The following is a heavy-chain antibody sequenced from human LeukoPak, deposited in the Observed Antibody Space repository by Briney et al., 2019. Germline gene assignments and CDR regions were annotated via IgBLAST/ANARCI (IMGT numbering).Heavy chain of an antibody. CDR2: IYYSGST. D-gene: IGHD1-26*01. J-gene: IGHJ4*02. CDR1: GGPISSYY. V-gene: IGHV4-59*08. CDR3: ARGARGSYSY. Sequence: SETLSLTCTVSGGPISSYYWSWIRQPPGKGLEWIGYIYYSGSTNYNPSLKSRVTISVDTSKNQFSLKLSSVTAADTAVYYCARGARGSYSYWGQGTLVTVSS.